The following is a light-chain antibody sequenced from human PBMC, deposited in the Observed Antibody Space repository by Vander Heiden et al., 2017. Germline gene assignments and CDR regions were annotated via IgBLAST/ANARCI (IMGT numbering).Light chain of an antibody. Sequence: EIVLTPSPATLSLSPGERATLSCRASQSVSSYLAWYQQKPGQAPRLLIDDASNRATGSPARCSGSGSGTDFTLTISSREPEDFAVYYCQQRSNWPKWTFGQGTKVEIK. CDR1: QSVSSY. CDR3: QQRSNWPKWT. V-gene: IGKV3-11*01. CDR2: DAS. J-gene: IGKJ1*01.